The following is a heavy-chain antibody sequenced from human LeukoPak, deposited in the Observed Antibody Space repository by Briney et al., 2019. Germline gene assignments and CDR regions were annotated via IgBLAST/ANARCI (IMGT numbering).Heavy chain of an antibody. J-gene: IGHJ3*02. D-gene: IGHD3-16*01. CDR3: ARRGGDAIWKAFDI. CDR1: GYSFDTYW. Sequence: PGESLKISCKGAGYSFDTYWIAWVRQMPGKGLEWMGIIYPGDSDTRYSPSFQGQVTISADKSITTAYLQWSSLKASDTAMYYCARRGGDAIWKAFDIWGQGTMVTVSS. CDR2: IYPGDSDT. V-gene: IGHV5-51*01.